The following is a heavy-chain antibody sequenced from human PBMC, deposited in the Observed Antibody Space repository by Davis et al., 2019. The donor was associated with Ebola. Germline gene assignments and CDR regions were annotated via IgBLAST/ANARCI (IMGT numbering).Heavy chain of an antibody. V-gene: IGHV5-51*01. CDR2: IYPGDSHT. CDR1: GYSFTTSW. CDR3: ARGGRHSNVDFDY. Sequence: GGSLRLSCYGSGYSFTTSWIGWVRQPSGNGLEWMGIIYPGDSHTSYSPSLQGHVTMSVDKSITTAYLQWNSLEASDTAMYYCARGGRHSNVDFDYWGQGTLVTVSS. J-gene: IGHJ4*02. D-gene: IGHD2-15*01.